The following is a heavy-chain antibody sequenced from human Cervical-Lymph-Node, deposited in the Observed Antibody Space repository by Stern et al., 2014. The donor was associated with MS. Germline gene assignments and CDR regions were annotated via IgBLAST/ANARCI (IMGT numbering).Heavy chain of an antibody. CDR3: ARGDLVVVTAVLGRFDP. CDR2: INPKSGGT. CDR1: GYTFTGFY. J-gene: IGHJ5*02. Sequence: QLVQSGAEVKKPGTSVKVSCKASGYTFTGFYIHWVRQAPGQRLEWMGRINPKSGGTKSAAKVQDKVTMTRDTAFSAAYMELSTLRSDDTAVYYCARGDLVVVTAVLGRFDPWGQGTLVTVSS. V-gene: IGHV1-2*06. D-gene: IGHD2-2*01.